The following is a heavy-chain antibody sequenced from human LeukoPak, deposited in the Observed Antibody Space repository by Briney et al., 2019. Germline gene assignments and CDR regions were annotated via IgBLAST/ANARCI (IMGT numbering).Heavy chain of an antibody. CDR1: GFSVSNYY. Sequence: GGSLRLSCAGSGFSVSNYYMSWVRQAPGKGLEWVSLIRDSGETFYADSVKGRFTMSRDNSKNTMYLQMNRLRVEDTAGYFCARDRAVTQDWVEFDPWGQGTLVTVSS. J-gene: IGHJ5*02. CDR3: ARDRAVTQDWVEFDP. CDR2: IRDSGET. V-gene: IGHV3-66*03. D-gene: IGHD4-17*01.